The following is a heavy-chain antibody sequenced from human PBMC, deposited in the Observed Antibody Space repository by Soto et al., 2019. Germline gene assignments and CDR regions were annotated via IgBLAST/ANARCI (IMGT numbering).Heavy chain of an antibody. D-gene: IGHD3-10*01. CDR1: GGSISSYY. Sequence: PSETLSLTCTVSGGSISSYYWSWIRQPPGKGLEWIGYIYYSGSTNYNPSLKSRVTISVDTSKNQFSLKLSSVTAADTAVYYCAAVRGGNWFDPWGQGTLVTVSS. J-gene: IGHJ5*02. CDR2: IYYSGST. V-gene: IGHV4-59*01. CDR3: AAVRGGNWFDP.